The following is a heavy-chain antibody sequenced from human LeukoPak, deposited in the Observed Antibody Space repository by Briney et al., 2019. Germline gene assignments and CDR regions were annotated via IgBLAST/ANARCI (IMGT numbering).Heavy chain of an antibody. J-gene: IGHJ4*02. CDR3: AKVLSPRLITFGGVIVIPGLDY. V-gene: IGHV3-23*01. CDR1: GFTFSSYA. D-gene: IGHD3-16*02. CDR2: ISGSGGST. Sequence: PGGSLRLSCAASGFTFSSYAMSWVRQALGKGLEWVSAISGSGGSTYYADSVKGRFTISRDISKNTLYLQMNSLRAEDTAIYYCAKVLSPRLITFGGVIVIPGLDYWGQGTLVTVSS.